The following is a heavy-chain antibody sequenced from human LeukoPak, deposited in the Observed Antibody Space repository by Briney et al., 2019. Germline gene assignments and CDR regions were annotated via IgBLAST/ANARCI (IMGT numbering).Heavy chain of an antibody. CDR3: ATDVRSSPLGF. D-gene: IGHD6-13*01. CDR2: IYSGGST. CDR1: GFTVTNDY. V-gene: IGHV3-66*01. Sequence: PGGSLRLSCAVSGFTVTNDYMNWVRQAPGKGLEWVSIIYSGGSTYYADSVKGRFTISRDSSNNTLFLQMSNLRVDDSGLYYCATDVRSSPLGFWGHGTLVTVSS. J-gene: IGHJ4*01.